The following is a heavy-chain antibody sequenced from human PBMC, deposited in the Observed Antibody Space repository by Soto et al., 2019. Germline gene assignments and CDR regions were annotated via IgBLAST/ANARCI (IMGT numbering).Heavy chain of an antibody. D-gene: IGHD6-13*01. CDR2: IDPSDSYT. Sequence: PGESLKISCKGSGYSFTSYWISWVRQMPGKGLEWMGRIDPSDSYTNYSPSFQGHVTISADKSISTAYLQWSSLKASDTAMYYCAGDIGAEQARGPSKNYYYYFGMDVWGQGTTVTVSS. CDR1: GYSFTSYW. V-gene: IGHV5-10-1*01. CDR3: AGDIGAEQARGPSKNYYYYFGMDV. J-gene: IGHJ6*02.